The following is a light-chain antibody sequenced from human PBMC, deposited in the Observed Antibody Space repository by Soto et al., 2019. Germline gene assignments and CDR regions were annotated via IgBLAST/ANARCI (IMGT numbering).Light chain of an antibody. CDR3: CAYTARTTLSWV. CDR1: HNDIGTYDY. CDR2: GVT. J-gene: IGLJ3*02. V-gene: IGLV2-14*03. Sequence: QSVLTQPTSVSGSPGQSITISCTGNHNDIGTYDYVSWYQQHPGRAPRLLIHGVTTRPSGISGRFSASKSGLTASLSISGLQAEDEADYYCCAYTARTTLSWVFGGGTQLTVL.